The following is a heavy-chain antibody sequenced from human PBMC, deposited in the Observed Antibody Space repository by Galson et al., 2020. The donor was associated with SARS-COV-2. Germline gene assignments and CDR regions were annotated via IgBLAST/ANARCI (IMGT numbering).Heavy chain of an antibody. V-gene: IGHV1-2*02. J-gene: IGHJ4*02. Sequence: ASVKVSCKAVGYTFTAHYVHWVRQAPGQGRAGMGWINPNSGFTTYAQNFEGRVTMTRDTSISTAYMELTSLNSDDTAVYYCASAAGGSGIYYSVPFDFWGQGNLVTVSS. CDR1: GYTFTAHY. CDR2: INPNSGFT. D-gene: IGHD3-10*01. CDR3: ASAAGGSGIYYSVPFDF.